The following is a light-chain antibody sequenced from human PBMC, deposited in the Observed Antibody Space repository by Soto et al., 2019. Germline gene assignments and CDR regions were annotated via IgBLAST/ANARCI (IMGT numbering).Light chain of an antibody. V-gene: IGKV3-11*01. CDR2: DAS. CDR1: QSVSSY. J-gene: IGKJ4*01. CDR3: QQRSNWPLT. Sequence: EIVLTQSPATLSLSPGDRAALSCRASQSVSSYLAWYQQKPGQAPRLLIYDASKRATGIAARFSASGSGTDFTLTISSLESEDFAFYYCQQRSNWPLTFGGGTKVEIK.